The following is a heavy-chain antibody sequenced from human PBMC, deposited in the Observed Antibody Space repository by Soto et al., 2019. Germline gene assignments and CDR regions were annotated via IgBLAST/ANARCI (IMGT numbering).Heavy chain of an antibody. Sequence: QVQLVQSGAEVKKPGASVKVSCKASGYTFTSYDINWVRQATGQGLEWMGWMNPNSGNTGYAQKFQGRVTMTRNTSLSTAYMELSSLRSEDTAVYYCARALSGYYYYYYGMDVWGQGTTVTVSS. CDR1: GYTFTSYD. CDR2: MNPNSGNT. D-gene: IGHD3-22*01. V-gene: IGHV1-8*01. CDR3: ARALSGYYYYYYGMDV. J-gene: IGHJ6*02.